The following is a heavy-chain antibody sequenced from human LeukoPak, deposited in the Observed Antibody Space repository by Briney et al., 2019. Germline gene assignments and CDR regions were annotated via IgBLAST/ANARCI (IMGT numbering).Heavy chain of an antibody. J-gene: IGHJ6*02. D-gene: IGHD4-23*01. CDR3: ARYLLGNYGGNSVGYYYGMDV. V-gene: IGHV1-69*13. CDR1: GGTFSSYA. Sequence: SVKVSCKASGGTFSSYAISWVRQAPGQGLEWMGGIIPIFGTANYAQKFQGRVTITADESTSTAYMELSSLRSEDTAVYYCARYLLGNYGGNSVGYYYGMDVWGRGTTVTVSS. CDR2: IIPIFGTA.